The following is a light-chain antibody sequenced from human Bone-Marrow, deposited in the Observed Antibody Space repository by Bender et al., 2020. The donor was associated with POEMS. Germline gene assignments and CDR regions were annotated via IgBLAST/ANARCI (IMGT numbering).Light chain of an antibody. Sequence: QSVLTQPPSVSGTPGQRVTISCSGSGSNIGGYPVNWYQQLPGTAPRLLIYTNNERPSGVSTRFSGSKSGNTASLTISGLQSEDEALYYCSSYAISSTLFGGGTKLTVL. V-gene: IGLV1-44*01. J-gene: IGLJ2*01. CDR1: GSNIGGYP. CDR2: TNN. CDR3: SSYAISSTL.